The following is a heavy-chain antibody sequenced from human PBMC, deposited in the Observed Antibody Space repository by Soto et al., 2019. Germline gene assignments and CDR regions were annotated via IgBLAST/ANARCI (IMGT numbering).Heavy chain of an antibody. CDR1: GFTFSSYW. V-gene: IGHV3-7*04. CDR3: ARGYYYGSGSYYLMIAYPELDY. Sequence: GGSLRLSCAASGFTFSSYWMSWVRQAPGKGLEWVANIKQDGSEKYYVDSVKGRFTISRDNAKNSLYLQMNSLRAEDTAVYYCARGYYYGSGSYYLMIAYPELDYWGQGTLVTVSS. D-gene: IGHD3-10*01. J-gene: IGHJ4*02. CDR2: IKQDGSEK.